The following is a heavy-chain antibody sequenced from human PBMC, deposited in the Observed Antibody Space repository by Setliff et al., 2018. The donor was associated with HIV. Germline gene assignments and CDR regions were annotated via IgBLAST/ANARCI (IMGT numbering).Heavy chain of an antibody. D-gene: IGHD1-7*01. CDR3: ARNSKNWNYPVEHYDYYMDV. V-gene: IGHV4-31*03. Sequence: PSETLSLTCTVSGGSISSGGYYWSWIRQHPGKGLEWIGYIHYSGSTYFNPSLKSRVTISLDTSKNQFSLKVSSMTAADTAVYYCARNSKNWNYPVEHYDYYMDVWGTGTTVTVSS. CDR2: IHYSGST. CDR1: GGSISSGGYY. J-gene: IGHJ6*03.